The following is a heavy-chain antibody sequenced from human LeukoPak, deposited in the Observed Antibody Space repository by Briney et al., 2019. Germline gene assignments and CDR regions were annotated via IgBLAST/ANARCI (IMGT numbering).Heavy chain of an antibody. D-gene: IGHD3-3*01. CDR3: AREGSYYDFWSGYYTTHPYFDY. Sequence: PGGSLRLSCAASGFTFSSYSMNWVRQAPGKGLEWVSYISSSGSTIYYADSVKGRFTISRDNAKNSLYLQMNSLRAEDTAVYYCAREGSYYDFWSGYYTTHPYFDYWGQGTLVTVSS. V-gene: IGHV3-48*04. CDR1: GFTFSSYS. CDR2: ISSSGSTI. J-gene: IGHJ4*02.